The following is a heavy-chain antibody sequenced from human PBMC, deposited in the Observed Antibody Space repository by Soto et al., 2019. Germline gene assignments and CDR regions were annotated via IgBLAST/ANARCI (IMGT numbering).Heavy chain of an antibody. V-gene: IGHV4-31*03. J-gene: IGHJ6*02. CDR2: IYYSGST. Sequence: QVQLQESGPGLVKPSQTLSLTCTVSGGSISSGGYYWSWIRQHPGKGLEWIGYIYYSGSTYYNPSRKTRVTISGDTSKYRFSLKLSSVTAAATAVYYCARDRVGHYYGSGSQPLSYYYGMDVWGQGTTVTVSS. D-gene: IGHD3-10*01. CDR3: ARDRVGHYYGSGSQPLSYYYGMDV. CDR1: GGSISSGGYY.